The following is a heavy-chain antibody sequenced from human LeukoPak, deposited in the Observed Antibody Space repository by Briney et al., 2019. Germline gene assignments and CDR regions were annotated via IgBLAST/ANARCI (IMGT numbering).Heavy chain of an antibody. CDR2: INHSGST. CDR1: GGSFSGYY. Sequence: SETLSLTCAVYGGSFSGYYWSWIRQPPGKGLEWIGEINHSGSTNYNPSLKSRVTISVDTSKNQFSLKLSSVTAADTAVYYCATRQRAALGYWGQGTLVTVSS. J-gene: IGHJ4*02. CDR3: ATRQRAALGY. V-gene: IGHV4-34*01.